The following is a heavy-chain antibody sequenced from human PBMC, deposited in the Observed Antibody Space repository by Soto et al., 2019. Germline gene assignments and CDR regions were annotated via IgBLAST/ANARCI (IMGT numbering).Heavy chain of an antibody. Sequence: EVQLVESGGGLVKPGGSLRLSCAASGFTFSNAWMSCVRQAPGKGLEWVGRIKSKTDGGTTDYAAPVKGRFTISRDDSINLLDPQMNRLKTADAGGYYCSSDGVECPGHDYWGQGTLVTVSS. D-gene: IGHD2-15*01. CDR3: SSDGVECPGHDY. J-gene: IGHJ4*02. CDR1: GFTFSNAW. CDR2: IKSKTDGGTT. V-gene: IGHV3-15*05.